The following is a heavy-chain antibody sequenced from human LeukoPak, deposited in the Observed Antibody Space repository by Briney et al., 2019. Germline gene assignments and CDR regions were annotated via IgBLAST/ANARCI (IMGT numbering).Heavy chain of an antibody. D-gene: IGHD3-10*01. CDR3: ARQSTNFYGSGSYVY. CDR1: GYSFTTYW. CDR2: IYPGDSDT. Sequence: GEPLKISCRGSGYSFTTYWIGWVRQMPGKGLEWMGIIYPGDSDTRYNPSFQRQVIISADKSISTAYLQWSSLKASDTAMYYCARQSTNFYGSGSYVYWGQGTVVTVSS. J-gene: IGHJ4*02. V-gene: IGHV5-51*01.